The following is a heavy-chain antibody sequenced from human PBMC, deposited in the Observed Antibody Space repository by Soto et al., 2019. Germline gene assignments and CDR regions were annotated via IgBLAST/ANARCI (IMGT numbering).Heavy chain of an antibody. V-gene: IGHV3-30*18. CDR3: AKDHKQWLVSWFDP. D-gene: IGHD6-19*01. CDR1: GFTFSSYG. CDR2: ISYDGSNK. Sequence: LRLSCAASGFTFSSYGMHWVRQAPGKGLEWVAVISYDGSNKYYADSVKGRFTISRDNSKNTLYLQMNSLRAEDTAVYYCAKDHKQWLVSWFDPWGQGTLVTVSS. J-gene: IGHJ5*02.